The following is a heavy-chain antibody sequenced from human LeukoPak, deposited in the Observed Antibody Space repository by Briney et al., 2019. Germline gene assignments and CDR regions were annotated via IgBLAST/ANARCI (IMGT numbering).Heavy chain of an antibody. J-gene: IGHJ3*02. Sequence: GASVKVSCKASGYTFTDYYMHWVRQAPGQGLAWMGWINPKSGGTNYAQKFQGRVTMTRDTSISTAYMELSRLRSDDTAVFYCARDLAFGEMVTNRGAFDIWGQGTMVTVSS. D-gene: IGHD5-24*01. CDR3: ARDLAFGEMVTNRGAFDI. CDR2: INPKSGGT. CDR1: GYTFTDYY. V-gene: IGHV1-2*02.